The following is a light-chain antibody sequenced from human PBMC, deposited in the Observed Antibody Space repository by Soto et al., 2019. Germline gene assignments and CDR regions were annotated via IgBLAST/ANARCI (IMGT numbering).Light chain of an antibody. J-gene: IGKJ5*01. CDR1: QSVSNSA. CDR3: QQYGSSLIT. V-gene: IGKV3-20*01. CDR2: SVS. Sequence: EIGLTQSPGTLSLSPGERATLSCRASQSVSNSALAWYQQKPGQAPRLLIYSVSTRATGIPDRFSGSGSGTDFTLTISRLEPEDFAVYYCQQYGSSLITFGQGTRLEIK.